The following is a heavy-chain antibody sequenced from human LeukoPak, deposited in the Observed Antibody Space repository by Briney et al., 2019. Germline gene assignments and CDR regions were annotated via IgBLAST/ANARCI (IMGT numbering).Heavy chain of an antibody. CDR2: IRSSSSSI. Sequence: GGSLRLSCAVSGFAFSDHSMNWVRQAPGKGLEWISYIRSSSSSIFYADSVKGRFTISTDNGRNSLYLQMNSLRDEDTAVYYCARDLSWGFDYWGQGILVTASS. V-gene: IGHV3-48*02. CDR3: ARDLSWGFDY. J-gene: IGHJ4*02. CDR1: GFAFSDHS. D-gene: IGHD7-27*01.